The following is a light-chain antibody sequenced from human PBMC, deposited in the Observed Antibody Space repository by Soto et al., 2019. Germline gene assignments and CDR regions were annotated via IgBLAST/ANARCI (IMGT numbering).Light chain of an antibody. J-gene: IGKJ5*01. V-gene: IGKV3-20*01. CDR1: QSVSSNY. Sequence: EIVLTQSPGTLSLSPGERATLSCRASQSVSSNYLAWYQKKPGQAPRLLIYGASSRATGIPDRFSGSGSGTDFTLTISRLEPEDFAVYYCQQYGGSPITFGQGTRLEMK. CDR2: GAS. CDR3: QQYGGSPIT.